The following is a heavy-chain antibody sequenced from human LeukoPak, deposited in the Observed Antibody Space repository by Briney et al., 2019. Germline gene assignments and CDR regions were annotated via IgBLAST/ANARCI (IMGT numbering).Heavy chain of an antibody. CDR1: GFSFSSYG. D-gene: IGHD2-2*01. CDR3: AKAQLRIDYFKY. CDR2: TPHDGSNK. Sequence: PGGSLRLSCAASGFSFSSYGMHWVRQAPGKGLEWVAFTPHDGSNKYYADSVKGRFTISRDNSKNTPYLQMNSLRAEDTAMYYCAKAQLRIDYFKYWGQGTLVTVSS. V-gene: IGHV3-30*02. J-gene: IGHJ4*02.